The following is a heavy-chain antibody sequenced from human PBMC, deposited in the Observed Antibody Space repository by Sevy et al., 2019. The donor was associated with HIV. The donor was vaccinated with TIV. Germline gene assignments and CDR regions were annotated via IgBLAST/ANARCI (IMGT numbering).Heavy chain of an antibody. D-gene: IGHD1-1*01. J-gene: IGHJ6*02. CDR1: GFTLSDYY. CDR2: ISSSGSAI. Sequence: GGSLRLSCAASGFTLSDYYMSWIRQAPGKGLEWVSYISSSGSAIYYADSVKGRFTISRDNAKNSLYLQMNSLRAEDTAVYYCARCWKNLGESYYYYGMDVWGQGTTVTVSS. CDR3: ARCWKNLGESYYYYGMDV. V-gene: IGHV3-11*01.